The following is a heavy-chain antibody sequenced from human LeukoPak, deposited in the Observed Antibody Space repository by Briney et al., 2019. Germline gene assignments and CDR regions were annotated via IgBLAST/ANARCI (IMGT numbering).Heavy chain of an antibody. Sequence: SETLSLTCAVYGGSFSGYYWSWIRQPPGQGLEWIGEVNHSGSTTYNPSLKSRVTISVDTSKNQFSLKLSSVTAADTAVYYCARGGTYCSSTSCYKGRYYYYGMDVWGQGTTVTVSS. V-gene: IGHV4-34*01. CDR2: VNHSGST. CDR1: GGSFSGYY. D-gene: IGHD2-2*02. CDR3: ARGGTYCSSTSCYKGRYYYYGMDV. J-gene: IGHJ6*02.